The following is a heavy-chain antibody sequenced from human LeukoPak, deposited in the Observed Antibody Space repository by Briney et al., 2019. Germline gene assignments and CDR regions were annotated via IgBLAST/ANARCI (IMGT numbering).Heavy chain of an antibody. CDR3: ARDYYDFWSGYSGQVWFDP. J-gene: IGHJ5*02. CDR2: SSAYNRNT. D-gene: IGHD3-3*01. Sequence: ASVKVSCKASGYTFTSYGISWLRQAPAQGLEWMGWSSAYNRNTNYAQKLQGRVTMTTDTSTSTAYMELRSLRSDDTAVYYCARDYYDFWSGYSGQVWFDPWGQGTLVTVSS. V-gene: IGHV1-18*01. CDR1: GYTFTSYG.